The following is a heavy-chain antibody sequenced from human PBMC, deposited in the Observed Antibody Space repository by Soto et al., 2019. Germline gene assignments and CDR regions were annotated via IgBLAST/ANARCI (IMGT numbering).Heavy chain of an antibody. D-gene: IGHD2-8*01. CDR2: ISGTGGNT. CDR1: GFTFSSYT. V-gene: IGHV3-23*01. Sequence: EVQLLESGGGLVQPGGSLRLSCAASGFTFSSYTMMWVLQAPGRGLGWVSGISGTGGNTYYADSVKGRFTISRDNCKNTVYLQMNTLRAEDTAVYYCAKGVSVVLIRYSDYWGQGALVTVSS. CDR3: AKGVSVVLIRYSDY. J-gene: IGHJ4*02.